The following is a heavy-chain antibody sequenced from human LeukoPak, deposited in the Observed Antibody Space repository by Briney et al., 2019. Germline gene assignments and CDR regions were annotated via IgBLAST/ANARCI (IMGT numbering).Heavy chain of an antibody. V-gene: IGHV3-30*18. CDR1: GFTFSSYG. CDR2: ISYDGSNK. D-gene: IGHD6-13*01. Sequence: GGSLRLSCAAYGFTFSSYGMHWVRQAPGKGLEWVAVISYDGSNKYYADSVKGRFTISRDNSKNTLYLQMNSLRAEDTAVYYCAKDYSGYYLDYWGQGTLVTVSS. CDR3: AKDYSGYYLDY. J-gene: IGHJ4*02.